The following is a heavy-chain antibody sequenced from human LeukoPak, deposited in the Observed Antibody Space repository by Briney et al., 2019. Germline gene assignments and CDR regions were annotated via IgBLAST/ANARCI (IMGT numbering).Heavy chain of an antibody. CDR1: GFTFSSCA. Sequence: PGGSLRLSCAASGFTFSSCAMSWVRQAQGKGLEWVSAISGSGASTYYADSVKGRFTISRDNAKNTLYLQVNSLRAEDTAVYYCASPGGYCSSTSCYENGMDVWGQGTTVTVSS. D-gene: IGHD2-2*01. V-gene: IGHV3-23*01. J-gene: IGHJ6*02. CDR2: ISGSGAST. CDR3: ASPGGYCSSTSCYENGMDV.